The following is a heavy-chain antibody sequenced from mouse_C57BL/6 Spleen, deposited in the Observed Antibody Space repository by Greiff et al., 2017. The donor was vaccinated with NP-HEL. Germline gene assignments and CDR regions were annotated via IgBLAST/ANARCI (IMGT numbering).Heavy chain of an antibody. J-gene: IGHJ4*01. CDR3: ATGRLRRDYYAMDY. CDR2: IYPYNGVS. Sequence: VQLQQSGPELVKPGASVKISCKASGYSFTGYYMHWVKQSHGNILDWIGYIYPYNGVSSYNQKFKGKATLTVDKSSSTAYMALRSLTSEDSAVYYCATGRLRRDYYAMDYWGQGTSVTVSS. V-gene: IGHV1-31*01. CDR1: GYSFTGYY. D-gene: IGHD2-4*01.